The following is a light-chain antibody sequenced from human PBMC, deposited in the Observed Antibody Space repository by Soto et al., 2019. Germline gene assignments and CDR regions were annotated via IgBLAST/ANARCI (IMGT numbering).Light chain of an antibody. CDR1: QSISCW. V-gene: IGKV1-5*03. Sequence: DIQMTQSPSTLSASVGDRVTITCRASQSISCWLAWYQQKPGKAPKLLIYKASSLESGVPSRFSGSGSGTEFTLTISSLQPDDFATYYCQQYNSYSGYTFGQGTKLEIK. J-gene: IGKJ2*01. CDR2: KAS. CDR3: QQYNSYSGYT.